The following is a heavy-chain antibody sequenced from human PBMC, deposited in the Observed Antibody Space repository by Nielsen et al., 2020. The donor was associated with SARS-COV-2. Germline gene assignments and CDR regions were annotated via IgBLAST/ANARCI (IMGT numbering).Heavy chain of an antibody. Sequence: SETLSLTCAVSGGSISSGGYSWSWIRQPPGKGLEWIGYIYHGGRTHYNPSLKSRVTISVDRSKNQFSLKLSSVTAADTAVYYCARGGRITFGGADDAFDIWGQGTMVTVSS. J-gene: IGHJ3*02. D-gene: IGHD3-16*01. CDR2: IYHGGRT. CDR3: ARGGRITFGGADDAFDI. CDR1: GGSISSGGYS. V-gene: IGHV4-30-2*01.